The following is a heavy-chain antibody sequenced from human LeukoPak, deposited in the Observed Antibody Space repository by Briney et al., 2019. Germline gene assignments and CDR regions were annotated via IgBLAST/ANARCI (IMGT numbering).Heavy chain of an antibody. V-gene: IGHV4-30-2*01. Sequence: PSETLSLTCAVSGGSISSGGYSWSWIRQPPGKGLEWIGYIYHSGSTYYNPSLKSRVTISVDRSKNQFSLKLSSVTAADTAVYYCARNNYDYVWGSYFNWFDPWGQGTLVTVSS. CDR3: ARNNYDYVWGSYFNWFDP. CDR2: IYHSGST. J-gene: IGHJ5*02. D-gene: IGHD3-16*01. CDR1: GGSISSGGYS.